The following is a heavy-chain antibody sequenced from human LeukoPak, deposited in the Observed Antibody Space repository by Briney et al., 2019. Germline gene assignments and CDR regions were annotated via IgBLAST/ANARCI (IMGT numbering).Heavy chain of an antibody. CDR2: ISAYNGNT. D-gene: IGHD3-22*01. J-gene: IGHJ6*02. CDR1: GYTFTSYG. CDR3: ARDRYYYDSSGYRLLEYYGMDV. V-gene: IGHV1-18*01. Sequence: ASVKVSCKASGYTFTSYGISWVRQAPGQGLEWMGWISAYNGNTNYAQKLQGRVTMTTDTSTSTAYMELRSLRSDDTAVYYCARDRYYYDSSGYRLLEYYGMDVWGQGTTVTVSS.